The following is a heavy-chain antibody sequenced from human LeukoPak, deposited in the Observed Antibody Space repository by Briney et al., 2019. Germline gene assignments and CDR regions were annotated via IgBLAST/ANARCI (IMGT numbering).Heavy chain of an antibody. CDR1: GGTFSSYA. CDR2: IIPIFGTA. Sequence: GASVKGSCKASGGTFSSYAISWVRQAPGQGLELMGRIIPIFGTANYAQKFQGRVTITTDESTSTAYMELSSLRSEDTAVYYCARDWGVGLRYYYYYMDVWGKGTTVTVSS. J-gene: IGHJ6*03. V-gene: IGHV1-69*05. D-gene: IGHD3-16*01. CDR3: ARDWGVGLRYYYYYMDV.